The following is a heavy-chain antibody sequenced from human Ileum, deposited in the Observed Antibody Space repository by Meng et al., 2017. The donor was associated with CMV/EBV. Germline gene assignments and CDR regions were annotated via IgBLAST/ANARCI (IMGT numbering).Heavy chain of an antibody. D-gene: IGHD5-24*01. Sequence: SGGTFSSYAISWVRQAPGQGLEWMGRIIPIFGTTNYAQKFQGRVTITTDKSTSTAYMELSSLRSEDTAVYYCARTPSLEMATIADYWGQGTLVTVSS. CDR2: IIPIFGTT. CDR3: ARTPSLEMATIADY. J-gene: IGHJ4*02. V-gene: IGHV1-69*05. CDR1: GGTFSSYA.